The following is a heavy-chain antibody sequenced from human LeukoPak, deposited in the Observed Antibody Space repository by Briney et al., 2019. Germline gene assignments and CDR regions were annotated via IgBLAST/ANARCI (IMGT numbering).Heavy chain of an antibody. D-gene: IGHD3-3*01. CDR1: GFTFSSYW. V-gene: IGHV3-7*01. CDR3: ARDVLEYYDFWSGYYDKYYMDV. Sequence: PGGSLRLSCAASGFTFSSYWMSWVRQAPGKGLEWVANIKQDGSEKYYVGSVKGRFTISRDNGKNSLYLQMNSLRAEDTAVYYCARDVLEYYDFWSGYYDKYYMDVWGKGTTVTVSS. CDR2: IKQDGSEK. J-gene: IGHJ6*03.